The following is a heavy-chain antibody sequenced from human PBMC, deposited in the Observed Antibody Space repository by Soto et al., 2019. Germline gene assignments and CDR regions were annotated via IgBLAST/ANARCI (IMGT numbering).Heavy chain of an antibody. CDR1: GFTFSSYA. Sequence: GGSLRLSCAASGFTFSSYAMSWVRQAPGKGLEWVSAISGSGGSTYYADSAKGRFTISRDNSKNTLYLQMNSLRAEDTAVYYCAKDYYGSGTPNWFDPWGQGTLVTVSS. V-gene: IGHV3-23*01. D-gene: IGHD3-10*01. J-gene: IGHJ5*02. CDR3: AKDYYGSGTPNWFDP. CDR2: ISGSGGST.